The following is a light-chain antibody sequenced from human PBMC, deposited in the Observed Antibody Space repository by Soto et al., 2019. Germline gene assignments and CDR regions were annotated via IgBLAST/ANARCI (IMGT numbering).Light chain of an antibody. J-gene: IGKJ1*01. CDR3: LQYHNLWA. Sequence: IVMTQTPLSSPVTLGQAASISCRSSQSLVHDDGSTYLSWFQQRPGQPPRLLIYKVSDRFSGVPDRFSGSGAGTDFTLTISSLQSEDFTVYSCLQYHNLWAFGQGTKVDIK. CDR2: KVS. CDR1: QSLVHDDGSTY. V-gene: IGKV2-24*01.